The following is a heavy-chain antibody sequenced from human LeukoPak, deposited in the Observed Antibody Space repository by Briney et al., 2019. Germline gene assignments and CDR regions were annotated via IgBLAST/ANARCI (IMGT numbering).Heavy chain of an antibody. D-gene: IGHD6-6*01. CDR1: GGSISSGSYY. V-gene: IGHV4-61*02. Sequence: PSETLSLTCTVSGGSISSGSYYWSWIRQPAGKGLEWIGRIYTSGSTNYNPSLKSRVTISVDTSKNQFSLKLGSVTAADTAVYYCARGGSSSSGGFDYWGQGTLVTVSS. J-gene: IGHJ4*02. CDR3: ARGGSSSSGGFDY. CDR2: IYTSGST.